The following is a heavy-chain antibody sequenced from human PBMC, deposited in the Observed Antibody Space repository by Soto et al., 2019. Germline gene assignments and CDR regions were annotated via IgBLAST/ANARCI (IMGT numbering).Heavy chain of an antibody. V-gene: IGHV3-7*05. D-gene: IGHD3-10*01. CDR2: IKQDGSEK. CDR1: GFTFSSYW. Sequence: GGSLRLSCAASGFTFSSYWMSWVRQAPGKGLEWVANIKQDGSEKYYVDSVKGRFTISRDNAKNSLYLQMNSLRAEDTAVYYCARDRAVLLWFGELFRTPDYYGMDVWGQGTTVTVSS. J-gene: IGHJ6*02. CDR3: ARDRAVLLWFGELFRTPDYYGMDV.